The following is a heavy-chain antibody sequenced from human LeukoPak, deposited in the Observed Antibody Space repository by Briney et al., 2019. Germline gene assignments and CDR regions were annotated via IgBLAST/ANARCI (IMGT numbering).Heavy chain of an antibody. Sequence: GGSLRLSCAASGFTFSDYYMTWIRQAPGKGLEWVSYITSSGYYTNYGDSVKGRFTMSRDNAKKSLYLQMDSLRAEDTAVYYCARVSKAANPTSDSPWFDPWGQGTPVTVSS. V-gene: IGHV3-11*05. J-gene: IGHJ5*02. CDR1: GFTFSDYY. CDR3: ARVSKAANPTSDSPWFDP. D-gene: IGHD2-15*01. CDR2: ITSSGYYT.